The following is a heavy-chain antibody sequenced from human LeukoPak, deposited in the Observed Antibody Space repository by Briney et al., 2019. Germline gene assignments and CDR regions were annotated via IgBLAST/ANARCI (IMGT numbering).Heavy chain of an antibody. CDR1: GFTVSSNY. V-gene: IGHV3-66*01. J-gene: IGHJ4*02. Sequence: GGSLRLSCAASGFTVSSNYMSWVRQAPGKGLEWVSVINSGGSTYYADSVKGRFTISRDNSKNTLYLQMNSLRAEDTAVYYCATESRRDGYNYDYWGQGTLDTVSS. D-gene: IGHD5-24*01. CDR2: INSGGST. CDR3: ATESRRDGYNYDY.